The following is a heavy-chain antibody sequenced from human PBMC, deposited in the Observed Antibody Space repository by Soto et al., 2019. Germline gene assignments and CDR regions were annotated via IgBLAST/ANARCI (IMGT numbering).Heavy chain of an antibody. CDR3: AKDSVSRLLLYYFDY. V-gene: IGHV3-30*18. CDR1: GFTFSSYG. Sequence: GGSLRLSCAASGFTFSSYGMHWVRQAPGKGLEWVAVISYDGGNKYYADSVKGRFTISRDNSKNTLYLQMNSLRAEDTAVYYCAKDSVSRLLLYYFDYWGQGTLVTVSS. J-gene: IGHJ4*02. CDR2: ISYDGGNK. D-gene: IGHD3-22*01.